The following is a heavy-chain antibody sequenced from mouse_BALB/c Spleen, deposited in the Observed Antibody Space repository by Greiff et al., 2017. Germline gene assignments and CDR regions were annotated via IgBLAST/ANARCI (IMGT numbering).Heavy chain of an antibody. V-gene: IGHV1S81*02. D-gene: IGHD3-3*01. J-gene: IGHJ2*01. Sequence: QVQLQQPGAELVKPGASVKLSCKASGYTFTSYYMYWVKQRPGQGLEWIGGINPSNGGTNFNEKFKSKATLIVDKSSSTAYMQLSSLTSEDSAVYYCTRWRGRFDYWGQGTTLTVSS. CDR2: INPSNGGT. CDR3: TRWRGRFDY. CDR1: GYTFTSYY.